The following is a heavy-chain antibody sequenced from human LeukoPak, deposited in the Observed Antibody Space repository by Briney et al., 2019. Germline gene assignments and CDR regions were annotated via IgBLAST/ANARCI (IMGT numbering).Heavy chain of an antibody. J-gene: IGHJ4*02. V-gene: IGHV3-15*01. Sequence: GGSLRLSCAASGFTFSNAWMSWVRQAPGKGLECVGRIKSKTDGGTTDYAAPVKGRFTISRDDSKNTLYLQMNSLKTEDTAVYYCTTDYNVVPAALFDYWGQGTLVTVSS. D-gene: IGHD2-2*01. CDR3: TTDYNVVPAALFDY. CDR1: GFTFSNAW. CDR2: IKSKTDGGTT.